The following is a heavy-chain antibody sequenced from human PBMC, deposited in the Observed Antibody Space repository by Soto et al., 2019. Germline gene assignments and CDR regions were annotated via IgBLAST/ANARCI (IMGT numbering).Heavy chain of an antibody. CDR3: ARSPPRITMVRGVISYFDY. J-gene: IGHJ4*02. D-gene: IGHD3-10*01. CDR1: GYTFTSYA. V-gene: IGHV1-3*01. Sequence: ASVKVSCKASGYTFTSYAMHWVRQAPGQRLEWMGWINAGNGNTKYSQKFQGRVTITRDTPASTAYMELSSLRSEDTAVYYCARSPPRITMVRGVISYFDYWGQGTLVTVSS. CDR2: INAGNGNT.